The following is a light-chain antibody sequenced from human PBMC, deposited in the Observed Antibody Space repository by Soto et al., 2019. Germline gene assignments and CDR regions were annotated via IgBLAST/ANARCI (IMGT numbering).Light chain of an antibody. CDR3: ETWYSNTHKV. Sequence: QSVLTQSSSASASLGSSVKLTCILSSGHSTYIIAWHQQQPGKAPRFLMTLDRSGSYNRGSGVPDRFSGSSSGADRYLTISIHHLEDEGDYYCETWYSNTHKVFGGGTQLTVL. V-gene: IGLV4-60*02. CDR2: LDRSGSY. J-gene: IGLJ3*02. CDR1: SGHSTYI.